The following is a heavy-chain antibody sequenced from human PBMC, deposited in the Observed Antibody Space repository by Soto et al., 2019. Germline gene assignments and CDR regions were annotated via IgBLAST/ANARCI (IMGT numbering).Heavy chain of an antibody. V-gene: IGHV1-46*01. CDR2: INPSCGST. D-gene: IGHD3-22*01. CDR1: GYIFTNHY. J-gene: IGHJ5*01. CDR3: ARADYYDSSGFYYDC. Sequence: QVQLVQSGAEVKKPGASVKVSCKASGYIFTNHYIHWVRQAPGQGLEWMGRINPSCGSTNYLQKFKGRITKTRDTSTSTVYMELSRLRAEDTAVYFCARADYYDSSGFYYDCWGHGTLVTVSS.